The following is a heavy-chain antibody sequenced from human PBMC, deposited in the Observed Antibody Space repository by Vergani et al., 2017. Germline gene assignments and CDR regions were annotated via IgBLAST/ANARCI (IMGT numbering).Heavy chain of an antibody. D-gene: IGHD3-22*01. CDR2: ISGSGGST. J-gene: IGHJ4*02. Sequence: EVQLLESGGGLVQPGGSLRLSCAASGFTFSSYAMSWVRQAPGKGLEWVSAISGSGGSTDYADSVKGRCTISRDNYKNTLYLQMNSLRAEDTAVYYCAKETDYDSSGPDYWGQGTLVTVSS. CDR1: GFTFSSYA. CDR3: AKETDYDSSGPDY. V-gene: IGHV3-23*01.